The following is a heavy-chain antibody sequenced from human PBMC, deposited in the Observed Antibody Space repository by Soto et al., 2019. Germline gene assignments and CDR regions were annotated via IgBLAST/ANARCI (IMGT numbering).Heavy chain of an antibody. V-gene: IGHV4-59*01. J-gene: IGHJ4*02. CDR1: GGSISSYY. Sequence: PSETLSLTCTVSGGSISSYYWSWIRQPPGKGLEWIGYIYYSGSTNYNPSLKSRVTISVDTSKNQFSLKLSSVTAADTAVYYCASFPAYDFWSGHGPLFDYWGQGTLVTVSS. D-gene: IGHD3-3*01. CDR2: IYYSGST. CDR3: ASFPAYDFWSGHGPLFDY.